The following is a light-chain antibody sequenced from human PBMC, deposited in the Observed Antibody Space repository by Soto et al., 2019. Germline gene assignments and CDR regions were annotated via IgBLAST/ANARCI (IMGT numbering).Light chain of an antibody. J-gene: IGKJ4*01. CDR2: KAS. CDR3: QQYNSYPLT. CDR1: QSISSW. V-gene: IGKV1-5*03. Sequence: DIQMTQSPSTLSASVGDRVTITCRASQSISSWLAWYQQKPGKAPKLLIYKASSLESGVPSRFSGSGSGTEFTLSISSLQPDDFATYYYQQYNSYPLTVGGGTKVEIK.